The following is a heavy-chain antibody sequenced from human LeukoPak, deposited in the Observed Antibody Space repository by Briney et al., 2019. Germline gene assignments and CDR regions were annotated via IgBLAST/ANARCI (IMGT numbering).Heavy chain of an antibody. J-gene: IGHJ5*02. CDR2: SGNH. V-gene: IGHV4-59*09. D-gene: IGHD3-16*01. Sequence: SGNHNHHPSLKSRVPISVDTSKNQFSLKLSSVAAADTAVYCCGGGGFTVGGYNWFDPWGQGTLVTVSS. CDR3: GGGGFTVGGYNWFDP.